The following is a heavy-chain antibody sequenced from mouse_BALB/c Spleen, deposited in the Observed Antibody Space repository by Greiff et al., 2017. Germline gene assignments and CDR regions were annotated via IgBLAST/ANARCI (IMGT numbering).Heavy chain of an antibody. D-gene: IGHD2-2*01. Sequence: VMLVESGPSLVQPSQCLSITCTVSGFSLTSYGVHWVRQTPGKGLEWLGVIRSGGGTDYHAAFMARLSITKANSKSQVFFKMNSLQADDTAIYYCASYGYDVCYAMDYWGQGTSVTVSS. V-gene: IGHV2-5-1*01. CDR3: ASYGYDVCYAMDY. J-gene: IGHJ4*01. CDR2: IRSGGGT. CDR1: GFSLTSYG.